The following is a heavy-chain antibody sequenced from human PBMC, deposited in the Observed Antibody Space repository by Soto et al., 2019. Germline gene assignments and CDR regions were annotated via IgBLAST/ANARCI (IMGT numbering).Heavy chain of an antibody. CDR1: GYTFSSYG. V-gene: IGHV1-18*01. Sequence: AAVKVSCKASGYTFSSYGISWVRQAPGQGLEWMGWISAYNGNTNYAQKLQGRVTMTTDTSTSTAYMELRSLRSDDTAVYYCARDFAVTTYAFDIWGQGTMVTVSS. CDR2: ISAYNGNT. CDR3: ARDFAVTTYAFDI. J-gene: IGHJ3*02. D-gene: IGHD4-17*01.